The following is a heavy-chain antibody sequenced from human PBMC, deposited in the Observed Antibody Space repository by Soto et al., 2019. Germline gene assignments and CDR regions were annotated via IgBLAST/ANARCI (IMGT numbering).Heavy chain of an antibody. CDR3: ARDLNAAAGISYYYYGMDV. D-gene: IGHD6-13*01. V-gene: IGHV1-69*12. J-gene: IGHJ6*02. CDR2: IIPVFGTA. Sequence: QVQLVQSGAEVKKPGSSVKVSCKASGGTFSSYAISWVRQAPGQGLEWMGGIIPVFGTANYAQKFQGRVTITADESTSTAYMELSSLRSEDTAVYYCARDLNAAAGISYYYYGMDVWGQGTTVTVSS. CDR1: GGTFSSYA.